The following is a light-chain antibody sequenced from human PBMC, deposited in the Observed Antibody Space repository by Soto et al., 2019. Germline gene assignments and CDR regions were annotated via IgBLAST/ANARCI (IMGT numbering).Light chain of an antibody. CDR3: QQSYSTPPT. Sequence: DIQMTQSPSSLSESAGDRVTITCRASQGISTYLNWYQQKPGEAPTLLMFTSSNLQSGVPSRFSGSGSGTDFILTISSLQPEDFATYYCQQSYSTPPTFGQGTKVDIK. J-gene: IGKJ1*01. CDR2: TSS. CDR1: QGISTY. V-gene: IGKV1-39*01.